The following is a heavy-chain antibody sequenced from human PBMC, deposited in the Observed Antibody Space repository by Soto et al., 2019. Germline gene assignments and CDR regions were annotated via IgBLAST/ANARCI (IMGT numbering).Heavy chain of an antibody. CDR1: GESISSYY. D-gene: IGHD2-15*01. CDR3: AREGVAAPYSSYGMDV. CDR2: ISYTCST. Sequence: ETLSLTCAVCGESISSYYWSWFRQPPGKGLEWIGYISYTCSTHYNPSLKRRVTISADTSKNQSSLKLSSVTTADTALYYCAREGVAAPYSSYGMDVWGQGSKVTVSS. J-gene: IGHJ6*02. V-gene: IGHV4-59*01.